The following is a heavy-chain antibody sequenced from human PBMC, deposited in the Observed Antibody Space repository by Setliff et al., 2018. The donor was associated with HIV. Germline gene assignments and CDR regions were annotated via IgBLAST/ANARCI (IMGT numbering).Heavy chain of an antibody. CDR2: ISGTGADT. CDR3: ARDTAELLGLYYYYGMDV. CDR1: GFTFSNQV. J-gene: IGHJ6*02. Sequence: GGSLRLSCAASGFTFSNQVMTWVRQAPGKGLEWVSSISGTGADTYYADSVKGRFTISRDNAKNSLYLQMNSLRAEDTAVYYCARDTAELLGLYYYYGMDVWGQGTTVTVSS. V-gene: IGHV3-21*01. D-gene: IGHD1-26*01.